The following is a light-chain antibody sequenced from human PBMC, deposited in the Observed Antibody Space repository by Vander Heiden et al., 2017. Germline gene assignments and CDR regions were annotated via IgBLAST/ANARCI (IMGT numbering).Light chain of an antibody. Sequence: QSVLTQPPSASGTPGQRVTISCSGSRFNIGSNTVNWYQQRPGTAPKLLIYYINQRPSGVPDRFSGSKSGTSASLAISGLQAEDEADYYCAVWDDSLNGWVFGGGTKVTVL. J-gene: IGLJ3*02. CDR2: YIN. CDR3: AVWDDSLNGWV. V-gene: IGLV1-44*01. CDR1: RFNIGSNT.